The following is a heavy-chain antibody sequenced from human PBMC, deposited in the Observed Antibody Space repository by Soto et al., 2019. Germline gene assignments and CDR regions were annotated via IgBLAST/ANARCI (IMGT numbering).Heavy chain of an antibody. V-gene: IGHV4-30-4*01. CDR1: GGSISSGDYY. Sequence: SETLSLTCTVSGGSISSGDYYWSWIRQPPGKGLEWIGYIYYSGSTYYNPSLKSRVTISVDTSKNQFSLKLSSVTAADTAVYYCARTRVEMATNSDYWGQGTLVTSPQ. CDR2: IYYSGST. D-gene: IGHD5-12*01. CDR3: ARTRVEMATNSDY. J-gene: IGHJ4*02.